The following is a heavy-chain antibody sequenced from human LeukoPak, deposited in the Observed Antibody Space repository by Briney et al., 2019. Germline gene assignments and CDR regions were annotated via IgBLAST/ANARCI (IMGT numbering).Heavy chain of an antibody. V-gene: IGHV3-7*04. CDR2: IKQDGSEK. Sequence: GGSLRLFCAASGFTFSSYWMSWVRQAPGKGLEWVANIKQDGSEKYYVDSVKGRFTISRDNAKNSLYLQMNSLRAEDTAVYYCARAVNYDFWSGPDTYYFDYWGQGTLVTVSS. D-gene: IGHD3-3*01. CDR1: GFTFSSYW. J-gene: IGHJ4*02. CDR3: ARAVNYDFWSGPDTYYFDY.